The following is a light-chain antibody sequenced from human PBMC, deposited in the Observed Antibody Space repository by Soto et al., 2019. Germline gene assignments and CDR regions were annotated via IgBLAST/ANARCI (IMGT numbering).Light chain of an antibody. CDR2: GAS. Sequence: EIVLTQSPVTLSLSPGERATLSCRASQRITDNFLAWFQQKPGLAPRLLISGASTRANGVPDRFSGGGSGTDFVLTISRIEPEDFAVYFCQQYGSLPFTFGQGPKLQIK. CDR3: QQYGSLPFT. J-gene: IGKJ2*01. V-gene: IGKV3-20*01. CDR1: QRITDNF.